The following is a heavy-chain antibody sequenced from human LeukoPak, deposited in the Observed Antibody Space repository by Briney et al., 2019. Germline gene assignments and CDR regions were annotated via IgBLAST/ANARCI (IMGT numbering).Heavy chain of an antibody. D-gene: IGHD6-19*01. CDR1: GGTFSNHG. CDR3: ARDLPSPVPGKNYFDS. Sequence: SVKVSCKASGGTFSNHGVTWVRQAPGQGLEWMGRVIPTFNIRNYAQKFQGRVTITADKSTSTSYMELSSLRSDDTAVYYCARDLPSPVPGKNYFDSWGQGTLVVVSS. CDR2: VIPTFNIR. V-gene: IGHV1-69*10. J-gene: IGHJ4*02.